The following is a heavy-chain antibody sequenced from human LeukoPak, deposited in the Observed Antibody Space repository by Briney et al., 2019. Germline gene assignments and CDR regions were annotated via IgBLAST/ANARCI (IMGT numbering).Heavy chain of an antibody. CDR1: GFTFSSYS. D-gene: IGHD3-22*01. Sequence: GGSLRLSCAASGFTFSSYSMNWVRQAPGKGLEWVSSISSSSSYIYYADSVKGRFTISRDNAKNSLYLQMNSLRPDDTAIYYCTRDLTGHYSIDYWGQGTLVTVSS. CDR3: TRDLTGHYSIDY. V-gene: IGHV3-21*01. J-gene: IGHJ4*02. CDR2: ISSSSSYI.